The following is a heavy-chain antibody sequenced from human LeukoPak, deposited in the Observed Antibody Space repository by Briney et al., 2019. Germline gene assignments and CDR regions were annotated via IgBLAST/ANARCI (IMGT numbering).Heavy chain of an antibody. CDR2: IYTSGST. D-gene: IGHD6-19*01. V-gene: IGHV4-4*07. Sequence: PSETLSLTCTVSGGSISSYYWSWIRQPAGKGLEWIGRIYTSGSTNYNPSLKSRVTMSVDTSKNQFSLKLSSVTAADTAVYYCARDGRAVAAIXYXXXGMDVWGQGXTVTVS. CDR1: GGSISSYY. J-gene: IGHJ6*02. CDR3: ARDGRAVAAIXYXXXGMDV.